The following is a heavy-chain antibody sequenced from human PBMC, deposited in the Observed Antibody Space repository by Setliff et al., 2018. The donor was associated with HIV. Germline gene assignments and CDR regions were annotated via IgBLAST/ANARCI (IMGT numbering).Heavy chain of an antibody. J-gene: IGHJ4*02. Sequence: GESLKISCAASGFFFSGSAIHWVRQASGKGLEWVGRIRSKPKNYATAYAASVEGRFTISRDDSKNTTYLQMNSLKAGDTAVYYCTRVSGELPLDYWGQGTLVTISS. CDR3: TRVSGELPLDY. D-gene: IGHD1-26*01. CDR2: IRSKPKNYAT. V-gene: IGHV3-73*01. CDR1: GFFFSGSA.